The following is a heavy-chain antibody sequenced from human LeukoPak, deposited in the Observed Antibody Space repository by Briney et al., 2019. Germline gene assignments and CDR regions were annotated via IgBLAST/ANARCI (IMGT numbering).Heavy chain of an antibody. CDR2: IHYSGNT. CDR1: GGSSRSGDYF. D-gene: IGHD4-23*01. CDR3: ARENDDYGGKKAFDY. J-gene: IGHJ4*02. V-gene: IGHV4-30-4*01. Sequence: SETLSLTCAVSGGSSRSGDYFWSWIRQPPGKGLEWIGHIHYSGNTYYNPSLKSRVSISVDTSKNQFSLKLSSVTAADTAVYYCARENDDYGGKKAFDYWGQGTLVTVSS.